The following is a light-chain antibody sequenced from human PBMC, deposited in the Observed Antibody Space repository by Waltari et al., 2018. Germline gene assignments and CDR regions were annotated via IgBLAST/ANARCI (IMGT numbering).Light chain of an antibody. CDR3: SSYAGGSSLM. J-gene: IGLJ3*02. Sequence: QSALTQPPSASGSPGQSIPIPCTGTSTDVEGYEPVFRYQQHPGKAPKPLIDEVTKRPSGVPDRFSGSKSDNTASLAVSGLQAEDEADYYCSSYAGGSSLMFGGGTKLTVL. CDR1: STDVEGYEP. V-gene: IGLV2-8*01. CDR2: EVT.